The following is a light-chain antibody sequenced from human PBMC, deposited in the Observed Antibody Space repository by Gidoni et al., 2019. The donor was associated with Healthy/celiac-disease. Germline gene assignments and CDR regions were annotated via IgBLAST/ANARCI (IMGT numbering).Light chain of an antibody. J-gene: IGKJ5*01. V-gene: IGKV4-1*01. CDR1: QSVLYSSNNKNY. CDR3: QQYYSTPIT. CDR2: WAS. Sequence: DIVMTQSPDSLAVSLGERATINCKSSQSVLYSSNNKNYLAWYQQKPGQPTKLLMYWASTRESGVPDRFSGSGSGTDFTLTISSLQAEDVAVYYCQQYYSTPITVGQXTRLEIK.